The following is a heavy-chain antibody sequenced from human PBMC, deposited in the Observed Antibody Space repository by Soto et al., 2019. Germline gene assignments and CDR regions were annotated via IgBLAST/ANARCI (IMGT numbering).Heavy chain of an antibody. V-gene: IGHV1-2*02. D-gene: IGHD4-17*01. J-gene: IGHJ5*02. CDR3: ARDRRNYGGNYNWFDP. Sequence: QVQLVQSGAEVKKPGASVKVSCKASGYTFTGYYMHWVRQAPGQGLEWMGWINPNSGGTNYAQKFQGRVTMTRDTSISTAYMELSRLRSDDTAVYYCARDRRNYGGNYNWFDPWGQGTPVTVSS. CDR2: INPNSGGT. CDR1: GYTFTGYY.